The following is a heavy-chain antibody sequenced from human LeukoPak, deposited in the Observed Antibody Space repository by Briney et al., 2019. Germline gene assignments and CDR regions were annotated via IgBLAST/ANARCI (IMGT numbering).Heavy chain of an antibody. J-gene: IGHJ6*02. V-gene: IGHV3-23*01. CDR3: AKDRVAATSLYGMDV. D-gene: IGHD2-15*01. CDR2: ISGSGGST. CDR1: GFTFSSYA. Sequence: GGSLRLSCAASGFTFSSYAMSWVRQAPGKGLEWVSAISGSGGSTYYADSVKGRFTISRDNSKNTLYLQMNSLRAEDTAVYYCAKDRVAATSLYGMDVWGQGTTVTVSS.